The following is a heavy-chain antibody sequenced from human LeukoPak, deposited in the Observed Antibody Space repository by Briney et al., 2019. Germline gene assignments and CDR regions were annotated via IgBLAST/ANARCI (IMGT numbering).Heavy chain of an antibody. CDR3: AKEVGLSAAGTRGDFDY. CDR2: ISGSGGST. V-gene: IGHV3-23*01. CDR1: GYSFTSYW. D-gene: IGHD6-13*01. J-gene: IGHJ4*02. Sequence: GESLKISCKGSGYSFTSYWIGWVRQAPGKGLVCVSSISGSGGSTYYADSVKGRFTISRDNSKNTLYLQMSSLRAEDTALYYCAKEVGLSAAGTRGDFDYWGQGTLVTVSS.